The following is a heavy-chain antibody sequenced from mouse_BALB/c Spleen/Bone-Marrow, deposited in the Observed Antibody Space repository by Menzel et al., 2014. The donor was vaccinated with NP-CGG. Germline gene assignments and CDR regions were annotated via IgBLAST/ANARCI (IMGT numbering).Heavy chain of an antibody. D-gene: IGHD1-1*01. CDR3: AMYYYGSSLFAY. J-gene: IGHJ3*01. Sequence: VQLKESGAELVKPGASVKLSCTASGFNIKDTYMHWVKQRPEQGLEWIGRIDPAYGNTKYDPKFQGKATITADTSSNTAYLQLSSLTSEDTAVYYCAMYYYGSSLFAYWGQGTLVTVSA. CDR2: IDPAYGNT. CDR1: GFNIKDTY. V-gene: IGHV14-3*02.